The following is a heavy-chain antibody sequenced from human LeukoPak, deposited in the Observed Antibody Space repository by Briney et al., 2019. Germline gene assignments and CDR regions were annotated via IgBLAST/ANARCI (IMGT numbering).Heavy chain of an antibody. D-gene: IGHD3-22*01. J-gene: IGHJ4*02. CDR1: GYSISSGYY. CDR2: IYHSGRT. Sequence: RSSETLTLTCAVSGYSISSGYYWGWLRQPPGTGLEWIGCIYHSGRTYYNPSLKSRVTISVDTSKHQFSLKLSSVTAADTAVYYCASKQPTYYYDSSGYYYALDFDYWGQGTLVTVSS. CDR3: ASKQPTYYYDSSGYYYALDFDY. V-gene: IGHV4-38-2*01.